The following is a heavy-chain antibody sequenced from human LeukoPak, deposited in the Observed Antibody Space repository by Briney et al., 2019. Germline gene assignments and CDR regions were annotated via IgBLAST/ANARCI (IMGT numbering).Heavy chain of an antibody. V-gene: IGHV1-2*02. CDR3: ARAGKKAAAIDY. CDR2: MDPKSGET. D-gene: IGHD6-13*01. Sequence: RRASVKVSCKTSGYTFTNYDINWVRQATGQGLEWMGWMDPKSGETNHAQRFQGRVIMTRDTSISTAYMELSRLRSDDTAVYYCARAGKKAAAIDYWGQGTLVTVSS. J-gene: IGHJ4*02. CDR1: GYTFTNYD.